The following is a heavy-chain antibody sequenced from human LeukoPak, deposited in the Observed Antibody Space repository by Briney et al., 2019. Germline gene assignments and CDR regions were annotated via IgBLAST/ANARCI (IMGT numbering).Heavy chain of an antibody. CDR1: GFTFSSYS. J-gene: IGHJ4*02. Sequence: GGSLRLSCATSGFTFSSYSMNWVRQAPGKGLEWVSYISSSSSTIYYADSVKGRFTISRDNAKNSLYLQMNSLRDEDTTVYYCARDETHYYDSRGLDFDYWGQGTLVTVSS. CDR3: ARDETHYYDSRGLDFDY. D-gene: IGHD3-22*01. CDR2: ISSSSSTI. V-gene: IGHV3-48*02.